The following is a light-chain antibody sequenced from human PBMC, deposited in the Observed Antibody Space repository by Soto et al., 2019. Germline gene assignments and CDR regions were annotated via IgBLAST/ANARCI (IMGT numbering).Light chain of an antibody. CDR2: DAS. V-gene: IGKV3-11*01. CDR1: QSVSSY. CDR3: QQRSNWPPAIT. J-gene: IGKJ5*01. Sequence: EIVLTQSPATLSLSPGERATLSCRASQSVSSYLDWYQQKPGQAPRLLIYDASNRATGIPARFSGSGSGTDFTLTISSLEPEDFAVHYCQQRSNWPPAITFGQGTRLDIK.